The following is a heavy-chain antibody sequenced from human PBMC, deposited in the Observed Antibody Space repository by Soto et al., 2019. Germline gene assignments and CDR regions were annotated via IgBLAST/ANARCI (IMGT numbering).Heavy chain of an antibody. CDR1: GYSFTSYW. V-gene: IGHV5-51*01. Sequence: GESLKISCKGSGYSFTSYWIGWVRQMPGKGLEWMGIIYPGDSDTRYSPSFQGQVTISADKSISTAYLQWSSLKASDTAMYYCARQGNDDYGDYGTEMNYYYYYMDVWGKGTTVTVSS. D-gene: IGHD4-17*01. J-gene: IGHJ6*03. CDR3: ARQGNDDYGDYGTEMNYYYYYMDV. CDR2: IYPGDSDT.